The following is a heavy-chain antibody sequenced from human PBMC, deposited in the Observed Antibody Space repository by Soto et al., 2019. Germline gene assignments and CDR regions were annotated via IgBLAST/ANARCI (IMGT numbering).Heavy chain of an antibody. D-gene: IGHD1-26*01. CDR3: AKHNSGYYYDLYYFEC. Sequence: PGGSLRLSCATSGFIFSDYYMHWIRQAPGKGLEWISYISGNGRIIQYADSVKGRFTISRDNSKNTLYLQMNSLRAEDPAVYYCAKHNSGYYYDLYYFECWGQGTLVTVSS. J-gene: IGHJ4*02. V-gene: IGHV3-11*01. CDR2: ISGNGRII. CDR1: GFIFSDYY.